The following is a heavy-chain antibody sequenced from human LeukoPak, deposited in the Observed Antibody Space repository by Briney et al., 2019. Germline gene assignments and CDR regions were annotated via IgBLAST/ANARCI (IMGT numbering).Heavy chain of an antibody. J-gene: IGHJ4*02. CDR2: TYYSSST. V-gene: IGHV4-59*04. D-gene: IGHD6-19*01. CDR3: ATPGRIAVAGQFDY. CDR1: GGSISSYY. Sequence: SETLSLTCTVSGGSISSYYWGWIRQPPGEGLEWIGYTYYSSSTYYNPSLKSRVTISVDTSKNQFSPMLNSVTAADTAVYYCATPGRIAVAGQFDYWGQGTLVTVSS.